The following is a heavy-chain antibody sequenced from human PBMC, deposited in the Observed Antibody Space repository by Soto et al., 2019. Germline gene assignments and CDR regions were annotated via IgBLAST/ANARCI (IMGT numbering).Heavy chain of an antibody. D-gene: IGHD3-9*01. CDR1: GVSISSDDDY. J-gene: IGHJ4*02. CDR3: ARGSQRDILTGYYIVKGGFDY. CDR2: ISYSGST. V-gene: IGHV4-31*03. Sequence: SETLSLTCTVSGVSISSDDDYWNWIRQHPGTGLEWIGHISYSGSTYYNPSLKSRITISVDTSKNQFSLKLSSVTAADTAVYYCARGSQRDILTGYYIVKGGFDYWGQGILVTVSS.